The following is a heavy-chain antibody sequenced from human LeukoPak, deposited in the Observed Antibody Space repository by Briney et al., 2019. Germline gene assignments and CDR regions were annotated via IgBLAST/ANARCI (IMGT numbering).Heavy chain of an antibody. CDR1: GFTFSTYA. J-gene: IGHJ4*02. CDR2: ISGSGSIT. Sequence: GGSLRLSCEASGFTFSTYAMSWVRQASGKGLEWVSGISGSGSITYYADSVEGRFTISRDNSKNTLFLEMSSLRSEDTAVYYCATDRSAAGFYYFDYWGQGTLVTVSS. V-gene: IGHV3-23*01. CDR3: ATDRSAAGFYYFDY. D-gene: IGHD6-13*01.